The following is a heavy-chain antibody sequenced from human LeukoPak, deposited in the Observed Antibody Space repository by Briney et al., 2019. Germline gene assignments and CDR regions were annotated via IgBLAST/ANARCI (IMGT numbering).Heavy chain of an antibody. Sequence: GGSLRLPCAASGFTFSSYAMSWVRQAPGKGLEWVSAISGSGGSTYYADSVKGRFTISRDNSKNTLYLQMNSLRAEDTAVYYCAKGEQQLVFYGYFDYWGQGTLVTVSS. J-gene: IGHJ4*02. V-gene: IGHV3-23*01. CDR1: GFTFSSYA. D-gene: IGHD6-13*01. CDR2: ISGSGGST. CDR3: AKGEQQLVFYGYFDY.